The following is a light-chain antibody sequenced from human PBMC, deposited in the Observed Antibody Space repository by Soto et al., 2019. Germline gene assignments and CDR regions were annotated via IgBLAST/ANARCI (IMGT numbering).Light chain of an antibody. CDR2: GAS. CDR3: QQYGSSPHT. Sequence: EIVLTQSPGTLSLSPGERATLSCRASQSVSSSYLAWYQQKPGQAPRLLIYGASSRTTGIPDRFSGSGSGTDFTLTISRLEPEDFALYYCQQYGSSPHTFGKGTKVEIK. V-gene: IGKV3-20*01. J-gene: IGKJ1*01. CDR1: QSVSSSY.